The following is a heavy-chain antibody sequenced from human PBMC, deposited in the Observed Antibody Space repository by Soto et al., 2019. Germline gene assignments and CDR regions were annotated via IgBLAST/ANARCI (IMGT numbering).Heavy chain of an antibody. D-gene: IGHD4-4*01. J-gene: IGHJ2*01. Sequence: QVQLQESGPGLVKPSQTLSLTCTVSGGSISSGGYYWSWIRQHPGKGLEWIGYIYYSGSTYYNTSLKSRVTISVDTSKNQFSLKLSSVTAADTAVYYCASGIMTTDADWYFDLWGRGTLVTVSS. CDR3: ASGIMTTDADWYFDL. V-gene: IGHV4-31*03. CDR2: IYYSGST. CDR1: GGSISSGGYY.